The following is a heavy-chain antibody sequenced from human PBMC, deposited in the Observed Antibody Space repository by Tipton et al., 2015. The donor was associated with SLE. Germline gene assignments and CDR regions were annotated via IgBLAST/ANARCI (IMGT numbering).Heavy chain of an antibody. Sequence: GLVKPSETLSLTCTVSGGSISSGDYYWSWIRQPPGKGLEWIGYIYYSGSTYYNPSLKSRVTISVDTSKNQFSLKLSSVTAADTAAYYCATYWGVEIATMEKYFDLCGRGTLVTVSS. J-gene: IGHJ2*01. D-gene: IGHD5-24*01. V-gene: IGHV4-30-4*01. CDR2: IYYSGST. CDR3: ATYWGVEIATMEKYFDL. CDR1: GGSISSGDYY.